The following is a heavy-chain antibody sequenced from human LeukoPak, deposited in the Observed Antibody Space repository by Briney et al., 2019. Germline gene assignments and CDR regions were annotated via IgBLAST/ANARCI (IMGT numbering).Heavy chain of an antibody. CDR1: GGSISSYY. CDR3: ARLRRYFDWLLYDY. J-gene: IGHJ4*02. Sequence: SETLSLTCTVSGGSISSYYWSWIRQPPGKGLEWIGYIYYSGSTNYNPSLKSRVTISVDTSKNQFSLKLSSVTAADTAVYYCARLRRYFDWLLYDYWGQGTLVTVSS. V-gene: IGHV4-59*01. D-gene: IGHD3-9*01. CDR2: IYYSGST.